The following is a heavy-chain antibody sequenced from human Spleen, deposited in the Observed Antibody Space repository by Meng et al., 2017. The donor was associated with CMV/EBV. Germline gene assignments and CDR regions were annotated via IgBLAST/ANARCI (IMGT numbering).Heavy chain of an antibody. V-gene: IGHV3-74*01. D-gene: IGHD5/OR15-5a*01. CDR3: VVSGQDIDWYFDL. J-gene: IGHJ2*01. CDR1: GVAFSSNW. CDR2: VSTDGFTT. Sequence: GGSLRLSCAASGVAFSSNWVHWVRQAPGKGLEWVSRVSTDGFTTTYADSVKGRFMISRDNAQNTMYLQMNSLRVGDTAVYYCVVSGQDIDWYFDLWGRGTLVTVSS.